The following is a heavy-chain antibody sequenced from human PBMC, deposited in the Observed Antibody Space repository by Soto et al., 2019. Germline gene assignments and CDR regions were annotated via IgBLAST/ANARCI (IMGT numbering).Heavy chain of an antibody. CDR2: IIPIFGTA. D-gene: IGHD2-15*01. Sequence: QVQLVQSGAEVKKPGSSVKVSCKASGGTFSSYAISWVRQAPGQGLEWMGGIIPIFGTANYAQKFQGRGTITADESTSTAYMELSSLRSEDTAVYYCAGRRPGCCSGGSCTDNWFDPWGQGTLVTVSS. V-gene: IGHV1-69*01. CDR1: GGTFSSYA. J-gene: IGHJ5*02. CDR3: AGRRPGCCSGGSCTDNWFDP.